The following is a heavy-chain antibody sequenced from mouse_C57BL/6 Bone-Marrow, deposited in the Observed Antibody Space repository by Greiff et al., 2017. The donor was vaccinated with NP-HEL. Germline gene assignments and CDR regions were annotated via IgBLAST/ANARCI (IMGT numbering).Heavy chain of an antibody. V-gene: IGHV1-39*01. J-gene: IGHJ1*03. Sequence: VQLQQSGPELVKPGASVKISCKASGYSFTDYNMNWVKQSTGKSLEWIGVINPNYGTTSYNQKFKGKATLTVDPSSSTAYMQLNSLTSEDSAVYDCARSVTTVVADWYFDVWGTGTTVTVSS. CDR1: GYSFTDYN. D-gene: IGHD1-1*01. CDR2: INPNYGTT. CDR3: ARSVTTVVADWYFDV.